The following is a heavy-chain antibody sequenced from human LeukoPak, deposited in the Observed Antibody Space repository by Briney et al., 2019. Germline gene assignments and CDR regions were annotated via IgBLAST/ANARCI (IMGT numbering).Heavy chain of an antibody. CDR2: IKQDGSEK. CDR3: ARDRRFKSSRYYYYYMDF. D-gene: IGHD5-24*01. CDR1: GFTFSNSW. V-gene: IGHV3-7*01. Sequence: PGGSLRLSCAASGFTFSNSWMTWVRQAPGKGLEWVANIKQDGSEKYYVDSVKGRFTISRDNAKNSLYLQMNSLRAGDTAVYYCARDRRFKSSRYYYYYMDFWGKGTTVTVSS. J-gene: IGHJ6*03.